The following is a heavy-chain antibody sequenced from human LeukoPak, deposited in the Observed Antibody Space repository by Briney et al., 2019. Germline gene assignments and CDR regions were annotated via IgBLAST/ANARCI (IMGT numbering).Heavy chain of an antibody. J-gene: IGHJ3*02. V-gene: IGHV3-21*01. Sequence: GGSQRLSCAASGFTFSSYSMNWVRQAPGKGLEWVSSISSSSSYIYYADSVKGRFTISRDNAKNSLYLQMNSLRAEDTAVYYCARPAVRDGYNYGAFDIWGQGTMVTVSS. CDR1: GFTFSSYS. D-gene: IGHD5-24*01. CDR2: ISSSSSYI. CDR3: ARPAVRDGYNYGAFDI.